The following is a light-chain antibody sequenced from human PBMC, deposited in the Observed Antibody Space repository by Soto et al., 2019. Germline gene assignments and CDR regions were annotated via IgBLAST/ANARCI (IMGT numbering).Light chain of an antibody. V-gene: IGLV2-11*01. CDR3: CSYAGSYTYWV. Sequence: QSVLTQPRSVSGSPGQSVTISCTGTSSDVGGYHYVSWYQQHPGKAPKLIIYDVNKRPSGVPDRFSGSKSGNTASLTISGLQADDEADYYCCSYAGSYTYWVFGGGTKLTVL. CDR2: DVN. J-gene: IGLJ3*02. CDR1: SSDVGGYHY.